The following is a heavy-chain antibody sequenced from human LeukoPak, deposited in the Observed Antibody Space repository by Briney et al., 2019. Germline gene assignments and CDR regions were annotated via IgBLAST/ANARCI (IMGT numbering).Heavy chain of an antibody. Sequence: GGSLRLSCAASGFTFSNYWLHWVRQPPGKGLVWVSRITTDESSTHYAASVNGRFTISRGNAKSMVYLQMNSLTPEDTAVYYCARDGGTSTPFDYWGQGTLVTVSS. D-gene: IGHD2-15*01. CDR2: ITTDESST. V-gene: IGHV3-74*01. J-gene: IGHJ4*02. CDR1: GFTFSNYW. CDR3: ARDGGTSTPFDY.